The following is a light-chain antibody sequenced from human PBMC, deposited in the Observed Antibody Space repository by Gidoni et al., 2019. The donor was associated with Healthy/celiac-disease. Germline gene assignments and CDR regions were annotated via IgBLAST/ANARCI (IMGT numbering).Light chain of an antibody. Sequence: QPALTHPASVSGSPGQSITISCTGTSSDVGSYNLVSWYQQHPGKAPKLMIYEVGKRPSGVSILFAGCKSGNTASLTISELQAEDEAEYYCCSYAGSSTYVVFGGGTKLTVL. J-gene: IGLJ2*01. V-gene: IGLV2-23*02. CDR1: SSDVGSYNL. CDR3: CSYAGSSTYVV. CDR2: EVG.